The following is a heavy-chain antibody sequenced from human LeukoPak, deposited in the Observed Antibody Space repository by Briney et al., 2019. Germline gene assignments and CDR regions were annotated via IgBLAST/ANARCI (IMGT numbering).Heavy chain of an antibody. Sequence: PSETLSLTCAVYGGSFSGYYWSWIRQPPGKGLEWIGEINHSGSTNYNPSLKSRVTISVDTSKNQFSLKLSSVTAADTAVYYCARTRRPLGVRGVTIGRQYYFDYWGQGTLVTVSS. CDR3: ARTRRPLGVRGVTIGRQYYFDY. D-gene: IGHD3-10*01. CDR2: INHSGST. J-gene: IGHJ4*02. V-gene: IGHV4-34*01. CDR1: GGSFSGYY.